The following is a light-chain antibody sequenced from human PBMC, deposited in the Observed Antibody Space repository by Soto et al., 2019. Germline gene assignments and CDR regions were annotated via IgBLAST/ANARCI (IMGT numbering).Light chain of an antibody. J-gene: IGKJ1*01. Sequence: DIQMTQSPSSLSSSGCNRLTMTCRASQGISSYLAWYQQKPGKAPKLLINAASSLQSGVPSRFSGSGSGRDFTLTITSMQPEDVATYYCQQSYSTPRTFGQGTKVDIK. CDR3: QQSYSTPRT. V-gene: IGKV1-39*01. CDR2: AAS. CDR1: QGISSY.